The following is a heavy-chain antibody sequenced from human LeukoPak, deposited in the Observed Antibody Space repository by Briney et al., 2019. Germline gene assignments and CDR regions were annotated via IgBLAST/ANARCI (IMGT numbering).Heavy chain of an antibody. J-gene: IGHJ4*02. CDR3: ATTHTPLHILTGYYDS. D-gene: IGHD3-9*01. Sequence: PSETLSLTCTVSGYSISSGFYWGWIRQPPGKGLECIGSIYHSGSTYYNPSLKSRVTISVDTSKNQFSLKLSSVTAADTAVYYCATTHTPLHILTGYYDSWAQEPLVTV. V-gene: IGHV4-38-2*02. CDR2: IYHSGST. CDR1: GYSISSGFY.